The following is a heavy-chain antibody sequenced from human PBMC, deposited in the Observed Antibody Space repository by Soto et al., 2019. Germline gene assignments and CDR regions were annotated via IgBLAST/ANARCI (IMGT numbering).Heavy chain of an antibody. Sequence: EVQLVESGGGLVQPGGSLRLSCAASGFTFSSYWMHWVRQAPGKGLVWVSRINSDGSSTSYVDSVKGRFTISRDNAKNTLYLQMNSLRAEDTAVYYCAREVYDFWSGYYMYYYGMDVWGQGTTVTVSS. J-gene: IGHJ6*02. CDR3: AREVYDFWSGYYMYYYGMDV. D-gene: IGHD3-3*01. CDR2: INSDGSST. CDR1: GFTFSSYW. V-gene: IGHV3-74*01.